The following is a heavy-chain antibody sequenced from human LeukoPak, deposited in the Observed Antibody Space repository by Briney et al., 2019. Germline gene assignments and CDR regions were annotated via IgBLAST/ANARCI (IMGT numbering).Heavy chain of an antibody. J-gene: IGHJ4*02. V-gene: IGHV3-7*01. Sequence: GGSLRLSCAASGFSFSSYWMSWDRQVPGKGLEWVANIKQDGSDKYYVDSVRGRFTISRDNAKNSLYLQMSSLRAEDTAMYYCARDRTHGDWGQGTLVTVSS. CDR2: IKQDGSDK. CDR3: ARDRTHGD. CDR1: GFSFSSYW.